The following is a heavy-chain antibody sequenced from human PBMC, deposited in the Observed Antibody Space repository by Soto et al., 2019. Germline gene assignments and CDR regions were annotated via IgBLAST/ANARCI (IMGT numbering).Heavy chain of an antibody. CDR3: ARDWNGDKYFDL. Sequence: DVQLVKSGGGLIQPGGSLRLSCAASGITATNGHMNWVRQAPGKGLEWVSVIYSDDNTNYADAVKGRFTISRDTSKNTVYLQMNSLRAEDTAVYYCARDWNGDKYFDLWDQGSLVNVSS. CDR2: IYSDDNT. CDR1: GITATNGH. J-gene: IGHJ4*02. D-gene: IGHD4-17*01. V-gene: IGHV3-53*01.